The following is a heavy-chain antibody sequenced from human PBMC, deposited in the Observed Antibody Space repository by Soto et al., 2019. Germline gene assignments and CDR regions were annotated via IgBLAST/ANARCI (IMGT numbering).Heavy chain of an antibody. CDR3: ARSPEQQLVPTPFDY. V-gene: IGHV1-46*01. D-gene: IGHD6-13*01. J-gene: IGHJ4*02. CDR2: INPSGGST. Sequence: VASVKVSCKASGYTFTSYYMHWVRQAPGQGLEWMGIINPSGGSTSYAQKFQGRVTMTRDTSTSTVYMELSSLRSEDTAVYYCARSPEQQLVPTPFDYWGQGTLVTVSS. CDR1: GYTFTSYY.